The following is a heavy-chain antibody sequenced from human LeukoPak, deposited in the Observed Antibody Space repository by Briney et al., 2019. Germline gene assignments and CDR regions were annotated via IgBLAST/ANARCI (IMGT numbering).Heavy chain of an antibody. CDR1: GFTFSSYG. V-gene: IGHV3-30*18. J-gene: IGHJ4*02. D-gene: IGHD3-22*01. CDR2: ISYGGSNK. Sequence: GGSLRLSCAASGFTFSSYGMHWVRQAPGKGLEWVAVISYGGSNKYYADSVKGRFTVSRDNSKNTLYLQMNSLRAEDTAVYYCAKDGDTYYYDSSGYWLDYWGQGTLVTVSS. CDR3: AKDGDTYYYDSSGYWLDY.